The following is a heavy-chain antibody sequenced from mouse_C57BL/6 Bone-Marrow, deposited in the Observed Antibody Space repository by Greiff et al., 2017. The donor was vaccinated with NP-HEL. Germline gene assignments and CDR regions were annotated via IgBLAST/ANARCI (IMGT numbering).Heavy chain of an antibody. V-gene: IGHV14-4*01. CDR1: GFNIKDDY. D-gene: IGHD2-4*01. CDR3: TTSYDYDLWCAY. CDR2: IDPENGDT. J-gene: IGHJ3*01. Sequence: VQLQQSGAELVRPGASVKLSCTASGFNIKDDYMHWVKQRPEQGLEWIGWIDPENGDTEYASKFQGKATITADTSSNTAYLQLSSLTSEDTAVYYCTTSYDYDLWCAYWGQGTLVTVSA.